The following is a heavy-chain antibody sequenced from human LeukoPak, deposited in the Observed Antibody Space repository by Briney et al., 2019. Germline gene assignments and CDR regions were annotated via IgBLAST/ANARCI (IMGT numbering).Heavy chain of an antibody. CDR2: IIPIFGTA. J-gene: IGHJ4*02. Sequence: GSSVKVSCKASGGTFSSYAISWVRQAPGQGLEWMGGIIPIFGTANYAQKFQGRVTITTDESTSTAYMELSSLRSEDTAVYYCARSRVVPAAFYFDHWGQGTLVTVSS. CDR3: ARSRVVPAAFYFDH. CDR1: GGTFSSYA. V-gene: IGHV1-69*05. D-gene: IGHD2-2*01.